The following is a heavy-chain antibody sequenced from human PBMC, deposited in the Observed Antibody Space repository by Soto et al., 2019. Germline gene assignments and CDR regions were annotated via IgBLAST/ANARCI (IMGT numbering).Heavy chain of an antibody. J-gene: IGHJ4*02. V-gene: IGHV4-34*01. CDR1: GGSFSGYY. D-gene: IGHD4-17*01. CDR3: ARSNPDPRGDHLFYFDY. CDR2: INHSGST. Sequence: SETLSLTCAVYGGSFSGYYWSWIRQPPGKGLEWIGEINHSGSTNYNPSLKSRVTISVDTSKNQFSLKLSSVTAADTAVYYCARSNPDPRGDHLFYFDYWGQGTLVTVSS.